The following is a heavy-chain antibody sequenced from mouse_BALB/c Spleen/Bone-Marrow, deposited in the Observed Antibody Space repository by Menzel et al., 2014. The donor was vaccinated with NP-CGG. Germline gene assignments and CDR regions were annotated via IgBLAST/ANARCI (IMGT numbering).Heavy chain of an antibody. CDR2: FICIGGST. D-gene: IGHD2-1*01. Sequence: EVQVVESGGGLGQPGGPRKLTLPAFGLPFSSFGFSWVRQDPGKRLGLVASFICIGGSTYYPDDVKDRFTISRDNAKNTLSLQMSSLKSEDTAMYYCARGNYGNYVDYFDYWGQGTTLTVSS. CDR3: ARGNYGNYVDYFDY. V-gene: IGHV5-6-3*01. CDR1: GLPFSSFG. J-gene: IGHJ2*01.